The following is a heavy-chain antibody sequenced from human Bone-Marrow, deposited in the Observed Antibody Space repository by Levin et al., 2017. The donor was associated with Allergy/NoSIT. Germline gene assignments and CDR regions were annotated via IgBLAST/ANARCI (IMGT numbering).Heavy chain of an antibody. V-gene: IGHV3-23*01. CDR1: GFTFNIYG. CDR2: ISPGGVEI. CDR3: AKGGPFRDSSDKYFDP. Sequence: PGGSLRLSCASSGFTFNIYGMTWVRQAPGKGLEWVSSISPGGVEIHYADSVKGRLTISRDNSKNTLYLQMNSLRAEDTAVYYCAKGGPFRDSSDKYFDPWGQGTLVTVSS. J-gene: IGHJ5*02. D-gene: IGHD6-19*01.